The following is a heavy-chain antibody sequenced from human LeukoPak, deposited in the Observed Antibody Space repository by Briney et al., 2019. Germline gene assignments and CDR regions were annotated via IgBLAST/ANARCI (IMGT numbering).Heavy chain of an antibody. D-gene: IGHD3-22*01. CDR2: ISGSGDNT. J-gene: IGHJ4*02. V-gene: IGHV3-23*01. Sequence: KSGGSLRLSCAASGFTFSSYAMSWVRQAPGKGLEWVSGISGSGDNTYYADSVKGRFTISRDNSKNTLYVQVNSLGTEDTAVYYCAKGSYYDSSGSFYFDYWGQGTLVTVSS. CDR3: AKGSYYDSSGSFYFDY. CDR1: GFTFSSYA.